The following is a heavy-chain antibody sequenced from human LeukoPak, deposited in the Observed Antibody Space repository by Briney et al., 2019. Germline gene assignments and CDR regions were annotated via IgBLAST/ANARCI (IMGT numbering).Heavy chain of an antibody. D-gene: IGHD3-22*01. Sequence: GASVKVSCKASGYTFTGYYMHWVRQAPGQGLEWMGWISAYNGNTNYAQKLQGRVTMTTDTSTSTAYMELRSLRSDDTAVYYCARDNPLPLSMIVVGHVSFDYWGQGTLVTVSS. CDR3: ARDNPLPLSMIVVGHVSFDY. J-gene: IGHJ4*02. CDR1: GYTFTGYY. V-gene: IGHV1-18*04. CDR2: ISAYNGNT.